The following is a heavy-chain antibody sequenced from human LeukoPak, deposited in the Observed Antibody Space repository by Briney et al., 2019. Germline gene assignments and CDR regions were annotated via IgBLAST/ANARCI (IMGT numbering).Heavy chain of an antibody. Sequence: AATVKVSCKASGDTFNNYAISWVRQAPGQGLEWMGGIIPFLATPSYAQKFQGRVSLTADEPTSTVYMELSSLTSEDTAVYYCAKSLSSCSRASCPSPYYYYYMDVWGKGTTVTVSS. J-gene: IGHJ6*03. CDR2: IIPFLATP. D-gene: IGHD2-2*01. CDR1: GDTFNNYA. CDR3: AKSLSSCSRASCPSPYYYYYMDV. V-gene: IGHV1-69*13.